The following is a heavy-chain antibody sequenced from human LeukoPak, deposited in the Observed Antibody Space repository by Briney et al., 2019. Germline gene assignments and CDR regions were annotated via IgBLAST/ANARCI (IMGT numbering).Heavy chain of an antibody. CDR3: ASLGGQLPSYNWFDP. CDR2: INHSGST. J-gene: IGHJ5*02. V-gene: IGHV4-34*01. CDR1: GGSFSGYY. Sequence: KSSETLSLTCAVYGGSFSGYYWSWIRQPPGKGLEWIGEINHSGSTNYNPSLKSRVTISVDTSKNQFSLKLSSMTAADTAVYYCASLGGQLPSYNWFDPWGQGTLVTVSS. D-gene: IGHD2-2*01.